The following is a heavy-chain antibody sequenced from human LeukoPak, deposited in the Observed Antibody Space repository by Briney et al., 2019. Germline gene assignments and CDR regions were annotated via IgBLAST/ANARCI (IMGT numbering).Heavy chain of an antibody. J-gene: IGHJ4*02. CDR2: LGIAGDT. V-gene: IGHV3-13*01. CDR1: GFTVSSYA. CDR3: ARQMQSHGNFDS. Sequence: PPGGSLRLSCAASGFTVSSYAMHWVRQPIGKGLEWVSALGIAGDTFYPGSVKGRFTISRENARNSLYLQMNSLRAEDTAMYYCARQMQSHGNFDSWGQGTLVTVSS. D-gene: IGHD1-26*01.